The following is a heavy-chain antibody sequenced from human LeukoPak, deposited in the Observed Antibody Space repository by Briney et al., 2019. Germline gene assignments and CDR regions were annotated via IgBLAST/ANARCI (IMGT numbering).Heavy chain of an antibody. V-gene: IGHV4-59*08. D-gene: IGHD1-1*01. J-gene: IGHJ4*02. Sequence: SETLSLTCTVSGGSISSYYWSWIRQPPGKRLEWIGYIYYSGSTNYNPSLKSRVTISVDTSKSQFSLKLSSVTAADTAVYYCARHEGWGSTFDYWGQGTLVTVSS. CDR2: IYYSGST. CDR1: GGSISSYY. CDR3: ARHEGWGSTFDY.